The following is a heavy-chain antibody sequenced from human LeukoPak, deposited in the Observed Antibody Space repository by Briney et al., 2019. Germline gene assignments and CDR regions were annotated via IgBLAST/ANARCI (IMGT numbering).Heavy chain of an antibody. J-gene: IGHJ3*02. D-gene: IGHD2-2*02. CDR3: ARVPIVVVPAAITRDAFDI. V-gene: IGHV4-30-2*01. CDR2: IYHSGST. Sequence: PSQTLSLTCTVSGGSISSGGYYWSWIRQPPGKGLEWIGYIYHSGSTYYNPSLKSRVTISVDRSKNQFSLKLSSVTAADTAVYYCARVPIVVVPAAITRDAFDIWGQGTMVTVSS. CDR1: GGSISSGGYY.